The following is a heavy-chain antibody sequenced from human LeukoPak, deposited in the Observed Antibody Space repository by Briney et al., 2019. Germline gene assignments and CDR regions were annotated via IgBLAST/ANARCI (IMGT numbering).Heavy chain of an antibody. CDR1: GGSISSYY. J-gene: IGHJ4*02. D-gene: IGHD5/OR15-5a*01. CDR3: ARVPKLYEHTPYYFDY. Sequence: SSETLSLTCTVSGGSISSYYWSWIRQPPGKGLEWIGYIYYSGSTNYNPSLKSRVTISVDTSKNQFSLKLSSVTAADTAVYYCARVPKLYEHTPYYFDYWGQGTLVTVPS. CDR2: IYYSGST. V-gene: IGHV4-59*01.